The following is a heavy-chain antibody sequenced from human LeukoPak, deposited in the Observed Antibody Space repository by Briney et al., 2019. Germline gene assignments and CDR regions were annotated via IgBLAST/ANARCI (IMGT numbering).Heavy chain of an antibody. CDR2: ISYDGSNK. Sequence: QPGRSLRLSCAASGFTFRRYGMHWVRQAPGKGLEWVAVISYDGSNKYYADSVKGRFTISRDNSKNTLYLQMNSLRAEDTAVYYCAKAYGSGSPILQGFDPWGQGTLVTVSS. CDR1: GFTFRRYG. CDR3: AKAYGSGSPILQGFDP. D-gene: IGHD3-10*01. J-gene: IGHJ5*02. V-gene: IGHV3-30*18.